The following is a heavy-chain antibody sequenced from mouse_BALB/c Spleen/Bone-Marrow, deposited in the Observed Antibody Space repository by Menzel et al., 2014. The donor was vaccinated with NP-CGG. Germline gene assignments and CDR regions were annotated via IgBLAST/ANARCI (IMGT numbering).Heavy chain of an antibody. CDR3: ARAPQLLYYFDY. Sequence: EVQVVESGGGLVKPGGSLKLSCAASGFTFSTYAMSWVRQTPEKRLEWVASISNGGSTYYQDSVKGRFTISRDNARNILYLQMSSLRSEDTAMYYCARAPQLLYYFDYWGQGTTLTVSS. D-gene: IGHD4-1*02. V-gene: IGHV5-6-5*01. CDR1: GFTFSTYA. CDR2: ISNGGST. J-gene: IGHJ2*01.